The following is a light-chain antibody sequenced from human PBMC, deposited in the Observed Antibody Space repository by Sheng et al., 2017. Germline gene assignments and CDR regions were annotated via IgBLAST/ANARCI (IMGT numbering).Light chain of an antibody. Sequence: SYELTQPPSVSVSPGQTASITCSGDKLGNKYASWYQQKPGQSPLLVIYQDNKRPSGIPERFSGSNSGNTATLTISETQAMDEADYYCQAWDTSTASWVFGGGTKLTVL. CDR3: QAWDTSTASWV. CDR2: QDN. J-gene: IGLJ3*02. CDR1: KLGNKY. V-gene: IGLV3-1*01.